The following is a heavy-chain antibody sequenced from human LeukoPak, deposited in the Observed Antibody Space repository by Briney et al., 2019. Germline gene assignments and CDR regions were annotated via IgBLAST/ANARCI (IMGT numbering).Heavy chain of an antibody. CDR2: ITTNNYA. CDR1: GFTFSTYN. D-gene: IGHD3-9*01. Sequence: GGSLRLSCAASGFTFSTYNMNWVRQAPGKGLEWVSSITTNNYAYHADSVRGRFTISRDDARNSLYLQVDSLRAEDTAVYYCARAVRNFGWVGLQHLDYWGQGTLVTVSS. CDR3: ARAVRNFGWVGLQHLDY. J-gene: IGHJ4*02. V-gene: IGHV3-21*01.